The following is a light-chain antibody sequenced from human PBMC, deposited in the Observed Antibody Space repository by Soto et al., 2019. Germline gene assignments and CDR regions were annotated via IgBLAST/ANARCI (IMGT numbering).Light chain of an antibody. Sequence: DIQVTQSPSTLSAFVGDRVILTCRASQNVNIWLAWYQQRPRKAPKLLIYKTSSLESGVPSRFSGSGSGTEFTLTISSLETDDFGTYFCLQYNILPYTFGQGTNLEIK. J-gene: IGKJ2*01. CDR1: QNVNIW. CDR2: KTS. CDR3: LQYNILPYT. V-gene: IGKV1-5*03.